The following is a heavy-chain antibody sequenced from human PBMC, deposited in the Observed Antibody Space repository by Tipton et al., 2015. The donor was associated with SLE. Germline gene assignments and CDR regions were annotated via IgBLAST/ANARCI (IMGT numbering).Heavy chain of an antibody. V-gene: IGHV4-4*07. Sequence: LSCTVSDGSISDYYWTWIRQPAGEGLEWIGRIYASGSTNYNPSLKSRVTISVDTSKNQFSLKLSSVTAADTAVYFCARDSPTGEWDYWGQGTLVTVSS. CDR2: IYASGST. CDR3: ARDSPTGEWDY. CDR1: DGSISDYY. D-gene: IGHD7-27*01. J-gene: IGHJ4*02.